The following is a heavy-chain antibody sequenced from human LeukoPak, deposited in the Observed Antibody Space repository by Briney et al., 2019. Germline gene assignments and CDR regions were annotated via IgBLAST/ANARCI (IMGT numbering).Heavy chain of an antibody. J-gene: IGHJ4*02. V-gene: IGHV3-7*01. CDR2: IKNDGAVK. D-gene: IGHD6-13*01. CDR1: GFTFSSSG. CDR3: AKDSYSKGDF. Sequence: GRSLRLSCAASGFTFSSSGMHWVRQAPGKGLEWVANIKNDGAVKNYVDSVKGRFTISRDNAKNSLYLQMNSLRAEDTAVYYCAKDSYSKGDFWGQGVLVTVSS.